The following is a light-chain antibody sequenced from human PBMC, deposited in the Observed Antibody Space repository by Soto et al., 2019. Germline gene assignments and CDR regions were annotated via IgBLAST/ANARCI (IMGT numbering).Light chain of an antibody. Sequence: QSVLTQPASVSGSPGQSITISCTGTSSDVGGYNYVSWYQHHPGKAPKLMIFDVSNRPSGVSNRFSGSKSGNTASLTISGLQPEDEVDYYCSSYTTSNTRQIVFGTGTEVTVL. J-gene: IGLJ1*01. V-gene: IGLV2-14*03. CDR2: DVS. CDR1: SSDVGGYNY. CDR3: SSYTTSNTRQIV.